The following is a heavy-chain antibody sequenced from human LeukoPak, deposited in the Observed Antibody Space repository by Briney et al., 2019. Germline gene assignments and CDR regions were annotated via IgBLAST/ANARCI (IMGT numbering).Heavy chain of an antibody. CDR1: GFTFSSYS. D-gene: IGHD2-2*01. CDR2: ISSTSSYI. CDR3: ARGRIVVVPAEPDY. J-gene: IGHJ4*02. Sequence: GGSLRLSCAASGFTFSSYSMNWVRQAPGKGLEWVSSISSTSSYIYYADSVKGRFTISRDNAKNPLYLQMNSLRAEDTAVYYCARGRIVVVPAEPDYWGQGTLVTVSS. V-gene: IGHV3-21*04.